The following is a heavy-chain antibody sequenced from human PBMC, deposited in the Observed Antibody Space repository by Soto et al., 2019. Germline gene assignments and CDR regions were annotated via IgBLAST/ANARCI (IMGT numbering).Heavy chain of an antibody. Sequence: ESLKISCKGSGYSFAGYWITWVRQKPGKGLEWMGRIDPSDSQTYYSPSFRGHVTISVTKSITTVFLQWSSLRASDTAMYYCARQIYDSDTGPNFQYYFDSWGQGTPVTVS. D-gene: IGHD3-22*01. CDR2: IDPSDSQT. J-gene: IGHJ4*02. CDR1: GYSFAGYW. CDR3: ARQIYDSDTGPNFQYYFDS. V-gene: IGHV5-10-1*01.